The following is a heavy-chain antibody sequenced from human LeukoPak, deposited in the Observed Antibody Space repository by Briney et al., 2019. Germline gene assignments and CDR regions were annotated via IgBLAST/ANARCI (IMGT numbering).Heavy chain of an antibody. CDR2: ISDSGGST. CDR1: GFTFSSYA. CDR3: AKDSIELRYFDWLSPMDY. D-gene: IGHD3-9*01. V-gene: IGHV3-23*01. Sequence: GGSLRLSCAASGFTFSSYAMSWVRQAPGKGLEWVSAISDSGGSTYYAASVKGRFTISRDNSKNTLYLQMNSLRAEDTAVYYCAKDSIELRYFDWLSPMDYWGQGTLVTVSS. J-gene: IGHJ4*02.